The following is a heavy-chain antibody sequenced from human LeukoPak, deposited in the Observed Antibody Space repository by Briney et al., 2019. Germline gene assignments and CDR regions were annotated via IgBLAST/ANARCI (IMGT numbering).Heavy chain of an antibody. V-gene: IGHV4-34*01. CDR2: INHSGST. J-gene: IGHJ4*02. CDR3: ARGVSGYYTIDY. D-gene: IGHD2-8*01. Sequence: SETLSLTCADYGGSFSGYYWSWIRQPPGKGLEWIGEINHSGSTNYNPSLKSRVTISVDTSKNQFSLKLSSVTAADTAVYYCARGVSGYYTIDYWGQGTLVTVSS. CDR1: GGSFSGYY.